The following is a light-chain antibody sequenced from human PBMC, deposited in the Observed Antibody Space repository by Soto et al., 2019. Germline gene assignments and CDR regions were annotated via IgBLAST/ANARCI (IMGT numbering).Light chain of an antibody. J-gene: IGKJ1*01. CDR3: QQYNTWPPDRT. V-gene: IGKV3-15*01. CDR2: GAS. CDR1: QSVGSN. Sequence: EIVMTQSPATLSVYPGERSTLSCRASQSVGSNLAWYQQKPGQAPRLLIYGASTRATGIPARFSGSGSGTEFTLTISSLQSEDFAIYCSQQYNTWPPDRTFGQGTKVEIK.